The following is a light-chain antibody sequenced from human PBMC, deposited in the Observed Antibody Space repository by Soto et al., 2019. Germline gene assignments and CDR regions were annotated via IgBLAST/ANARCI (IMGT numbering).Light chain of an antibody. J-gene: IGKJ4*01. V-gene: IGKV3-15*01. CDR2: GAS. CDR3: QQYNNWPLT. Sequence: EIVMTQSPATLSVSPGERATLSCRASQSVSSNLAWYQQKLGQAPRLLIYGASTRATGIPARFSGSGSGTEFTRPIGSLQSEDFAVYYCQQYNNWPLTFGGGTKVEIK. CDR1: QSVSSN.